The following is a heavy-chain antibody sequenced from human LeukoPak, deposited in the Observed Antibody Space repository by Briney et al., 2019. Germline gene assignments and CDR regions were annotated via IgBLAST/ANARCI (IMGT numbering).Heavy chain of an antibody. D-gene: IGHD5-12*01. CDR2: VSGSGGST. CDR3: AKDLDIVATITGN. CDR1: GFTFSSYA. J-gene: IGHJ4*02. V-gene: IGHV3-23*01. Sequence: GGSLRLSCAASGFTFSSYAVSWVRQAPGKGLEWVSGVSGSGGSTYYADSVKGRLTISRDNSKNTLYLQMNSLRAEDTAVYYCAKDLDIVATITGNWGQGTLVTVSS.